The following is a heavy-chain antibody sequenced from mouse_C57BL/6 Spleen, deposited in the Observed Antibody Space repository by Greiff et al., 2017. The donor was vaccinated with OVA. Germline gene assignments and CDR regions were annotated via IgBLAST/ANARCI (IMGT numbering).Heavy chain of an antibody. CDR2: ISSGGSYT. CDR1: GFTFSSYG. CDR3: ARGPGTGYYFDY. Sequence: EVHLVESGGDLVKPGGSLKLSCAASGFTFSSYGMSWVRQTPDKRLEWVATISSGGSYTYYPDSVKGRFTISRDNAKNTLYLQMSSLKSEDTAMYYCARGPGTGYYFDYWGQGTTLTVSS. V-gene: IGHV5-6*01. D-gene: IGHD3-3*01. J-gene: IGHJ2*01.